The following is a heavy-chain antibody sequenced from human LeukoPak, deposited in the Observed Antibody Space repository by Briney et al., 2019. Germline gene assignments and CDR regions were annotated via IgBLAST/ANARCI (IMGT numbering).Heavy chain of an antibody. J-gene: IGHJ4*02. CDR2: INNDGNEK. CDR3: ARIEAAEDY. Sequence: GGSLRLSCAVSGFTFKNAWMSWVRQAPGKGLEWVANINNDGNEKHYVDSVKGRFTMSRDNDKNSLYLQMNGLRAEDTAVYYCARIEAAEDYWGQGTLVTVSS. D-gene: IGHD6-13*01. CDR1: GFTFKNAW. V-gene: IGHV3-7*04.